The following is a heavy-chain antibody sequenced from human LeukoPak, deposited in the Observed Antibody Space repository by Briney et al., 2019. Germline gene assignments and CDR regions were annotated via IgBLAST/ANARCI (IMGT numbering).Heavy chain of an antibody. CDR2: IYYSGST. Sequence: PSETLSLTCTVSGGSISSGDYYWSWIRQPPGKGLEWIGYIYYSGSTNYNPSLKSRVTISVDTSKNQFSLKLSSVTAADTAVYYCARGRYYYGSGSYDYWGQGTLVTVSS. CDR1: GGSISSGDYY. CDR3: ARGRYYYGSGSYDY. J-gene: IGHJ4*02. V-gene: IGHV4-61*08. D-gene: IGHD3-10*01.